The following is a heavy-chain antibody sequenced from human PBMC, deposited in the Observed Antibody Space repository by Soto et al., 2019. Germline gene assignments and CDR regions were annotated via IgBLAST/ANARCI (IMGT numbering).Heavy chain of an antibody. D-gene: IGHD2-2*01. V-gene: IGHV3-11*06. CDR2: ISGSSDNI. J-gene: IGHJ5*02. CDR1: GFTFSDYF. CDR3: VRDSARIVVVPRVDGANWLDP. Sequence: QVQLVESGGGVVKPAGSLRLSCAASGFTFSDYFMSWIRQAPGKGLEWVSFISGSSDNIKYADSVKGRFTISRDNAKNSRYLQMNSLRAEDTAVYYCVRDSARIVVVPRVDGANWLDPWGQGTLVTVSS.